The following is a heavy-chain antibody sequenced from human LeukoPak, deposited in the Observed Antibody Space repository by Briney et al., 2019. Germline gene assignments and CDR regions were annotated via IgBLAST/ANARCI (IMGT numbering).Heavy chain of an antibody. CDR1: GFTFSSYE. CDR2: ISSSGSTI. Sequence: PGGSLRLSCAASGFTFSSYEMNWVRQAPGKGLEWVSYISSSGSTIYYADSVKGRFTISRDNAKNSLYLQMNSLRAEDTAVYYCVRGGQWLTPYNWFDPWGQGTLVTVSS. CDR3: VRGGQWLTPYNWFDP. D-gene: IGHD6-19*01. V-gene: IGHV3-48*03. J-gene: IGHJ5*02.